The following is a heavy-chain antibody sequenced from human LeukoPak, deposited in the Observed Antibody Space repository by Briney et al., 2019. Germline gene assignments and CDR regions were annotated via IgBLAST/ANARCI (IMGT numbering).Heavy chain of an antibody. Sequence: ASVKVSCKSSGYTFTSYGITWLRQAPGLGLEWMGWISPYNGNTNFAQKFQDRASMSTDTSTSTAYMELRSLTSDDTAVYYCAREGSGSGRVRWFDPWGQGTLVTVSS. D-gene: IGHD6-19*01. CDR3: AREGSGSGRVRWFDP. CDR2: ISPYNGNT. V-gene: IGHV1-18*01. J-gene: IGHJ5*02. CDR1: GYTFTSYG.